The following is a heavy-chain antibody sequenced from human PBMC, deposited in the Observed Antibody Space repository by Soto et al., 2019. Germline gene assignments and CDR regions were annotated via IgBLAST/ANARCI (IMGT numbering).Heavy chain of an antibody. CDR1: GFTFNSYG. J-gene: IGHJ4*02. V-gene: IGHV3-30*03. CDR3: ARGPYYGSGTCDY. CDR2: ISYDGSNK. D-gene: IGHD3-10*01. Sequence: GGSLRLSCAASGFTFNSYGLHWVRQAPGKGLEWVAVISYDGSNKYYADSVEGRFTISRDNSKNTLYLEMNSLRIEDTAVYYCARGPYYGSGTCDYWGQGTLVTVSS.